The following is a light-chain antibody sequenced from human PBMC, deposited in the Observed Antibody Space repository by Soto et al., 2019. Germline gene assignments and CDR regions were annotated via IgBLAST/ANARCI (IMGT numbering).Light chain of an antibody. V-gene: IGKV3-20*01. CDR3: QQYGTSPIT. CDR1: QSVSSSY. Sequence: EIVLTQSPGTLSLSPGERVTLSCRASQSVSSSYLAWYQQKPGQAPRLLIYGTSSRATGIPDKYSGSGSGTDFTLTISRLEPEDFAVYYCQQYGTSPITFGQGTRLEIK. J-gene: IGKJ5*01. CDR2: GTS.